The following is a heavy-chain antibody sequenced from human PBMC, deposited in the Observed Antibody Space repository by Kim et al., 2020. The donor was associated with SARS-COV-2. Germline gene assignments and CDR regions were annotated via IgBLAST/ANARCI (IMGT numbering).Heavy chain of an antibody. J-gene: IGHJ4*02. D-gene: IGHD5-12*01. CDR3: ARIATSFQGSWLRLDIDY. V-gene: IGHV1-18*04. CDR2: ISAYNGNT. CDR1: GYTFTSYG. Sequence: ASVKVSCKASGYTFTSYGISWVRQAPGQGLEWMGWISAYNGNTNYAQKLQGRVTMTTDTSTSTAYMELRSLRSDDTAVYYCARIATSFQGSWLRLDIDYWGQGTLVTVSS.